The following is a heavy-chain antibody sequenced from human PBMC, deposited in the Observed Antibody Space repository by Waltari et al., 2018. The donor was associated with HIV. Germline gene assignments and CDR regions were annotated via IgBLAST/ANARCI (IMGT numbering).Heavy chain of an antibody. J-gene: IGHJ4*02. V-gene: IGHV5-51*01. Sequence: VHLLQSGAEVKKPGESLRISCKASGYIFGTHWIAWVRQMLGKGLEWMGIIYPGHADPTFSPSFRGRVSISADTSISTLFVHWRSLQASDTATDCCARLSLDQSMWDGDRGAPDYWGQGTQVTVS. CDR2: IYPGHADP. CDR1: GYIFGTHW. CDR3: ARLSLDQSMWDGDRGAPDY. D-gene: IGHD1-26*01.